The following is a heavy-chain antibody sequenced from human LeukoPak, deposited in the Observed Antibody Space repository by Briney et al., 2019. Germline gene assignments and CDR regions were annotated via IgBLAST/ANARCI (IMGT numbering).Heavy chain of an antibody. Sequence: GGSLRLSCAASGFTFSHYYMNWVRQAPGKGLEWVSSISETSDYIYSADSVKGRFTTSRDNVENSLYLQINSLRVEDTAVYYCAKVWGSGAFDIWGQGTMVTVSS. CDR1: GFTFSHYY. CDR3: AKVWGSGAFDI. D-gene: IGHD7-27*01. CDR2: ISETSDYI. J-gene: IGHJ3*02. V-gene: IGHV3-21*06.